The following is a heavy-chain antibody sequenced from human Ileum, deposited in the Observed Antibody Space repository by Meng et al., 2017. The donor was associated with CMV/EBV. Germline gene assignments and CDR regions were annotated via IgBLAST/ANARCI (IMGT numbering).Heavy chain of an antibody. D-gene: IGHD3-10*01. CDR2: IFYRGTT. J-gene: IGHJ4*02. V-gene: IGHV4-61*01. CDR3: ARDRRATVGTFDY. Sequence: SETLSLTCTVSGDSVSSDIFYWTWIRQPPGKGLEWIGFIFYRGTTYYNPSFESRLTISVDTSKNQFSLKLRSVTATDTAIYYCARDRRATVGTFDYWGQGTLVTVSS. CDR1: GDSVSSDIFY.